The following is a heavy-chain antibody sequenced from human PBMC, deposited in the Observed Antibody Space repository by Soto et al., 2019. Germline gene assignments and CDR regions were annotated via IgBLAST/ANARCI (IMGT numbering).Heavy chain of an antibody. V-gene: IGHV4-61*08. CDR1: GGSISSGGNY. D-gene: IGHD2-21*02. CDR2: MYNTGST. CDR3: ARDLWGYCGTDCYPLDV. Sequence: SETLSLTCNVSGGSISSGGNYWSWIRQHPGKGLEWIGYMYNTGSTVYNPSFKSRVTISVDTSKNQFSLKLNSVTAADTAVYYCARDLWGYCGTDCYPLDVWGQGTTVTVSS. J-gene: IGHJ6*02.